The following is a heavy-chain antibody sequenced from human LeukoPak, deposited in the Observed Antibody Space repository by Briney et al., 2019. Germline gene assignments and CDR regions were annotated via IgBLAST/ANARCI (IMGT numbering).Heavy chain of an antibody. V-gene: IGHV3-48*03. CDR2: ISSSGSTI. CDR1: GFTFSSYE. CDR3: ARDSGIQLWLESYYYYYYMDV. Sequence: GGSLRLSCAASGFTFSSYEMNWVRQAPGKGLEWVSYISSSGSTIYHADSVKGRFTISRDNAKNSLYLQMNSLRAEDTAVYYCARDSGIQLWLESYYYYYYMDVWGKGTTVTVSS. J-gene: IGHJ6*03. D-gene: IGHD5-18*01.